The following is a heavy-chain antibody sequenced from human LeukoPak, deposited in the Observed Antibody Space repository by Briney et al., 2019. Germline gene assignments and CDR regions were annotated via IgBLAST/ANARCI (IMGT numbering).Heavy chain of an antibody. Sequence: ASVKVSCTASGYTFTSYGISWVRQAPGQGLEWMGWISAYNGNTNYAQKLQGRVTMTRDTSTSTVYMELSSLRSEDTAVYYCAREGLGNLTVAGLAFDIWGQGTMVTVSS. CDR2: ISAYNGNT. CDR3: AREGLGNLTVAGLAFDI. D-gene: IGHD6-19*01. CDR1: GYTFTSYG. J-gene: IGHJ3*02. V-gene: IGHV1-18*01.